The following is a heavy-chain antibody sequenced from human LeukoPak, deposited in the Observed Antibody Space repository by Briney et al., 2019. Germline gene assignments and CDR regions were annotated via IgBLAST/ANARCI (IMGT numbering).Heavy chain of an antibody. V-gene: IGHV3-48*03. J-gene: IGHJ6*02. CDR1: GFTFSSYE. D-gene: IGHD2-21*01. CDR3: ARDGRLWGRNYYGMDV. Sequence: GGSLRLSCAASGFTFSSYEMNWVRQAPGKGLEWASYISSSGSTIYYADSVKGRSTISRDNAKNSLYLQVNSLRAEDTAVYYCARDGRLWGRNYYGMDVWGQGTTVTVSS. CDR2: ISSSGSTI.